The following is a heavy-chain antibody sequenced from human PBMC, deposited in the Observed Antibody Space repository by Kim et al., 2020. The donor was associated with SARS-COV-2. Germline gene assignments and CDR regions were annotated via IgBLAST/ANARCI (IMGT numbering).Heavy chain of an antibody. D-gene: IGHD3-22*01. V-gene: IGHV4-31*02. Sequence: KQSLKSRVTISVDTSKNQFSLKLSSVTAADTAVYYCARAPIVVVITHFDYWGQGTLVTVSS. CDR3: ARAPIVVVITHFDY. J-gene: IGHJ4*02.